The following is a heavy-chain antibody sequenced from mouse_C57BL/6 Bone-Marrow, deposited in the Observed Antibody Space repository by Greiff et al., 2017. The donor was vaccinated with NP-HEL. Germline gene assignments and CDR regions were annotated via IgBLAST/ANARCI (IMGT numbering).Heavy chain of an antibody. D-gene: IGHD3-3*01. CDR1: GFTFTSYW. CDR3: ARRGTERTWFAY. J-gene: IGHJ3*01. CDR2: ISRGSGST. V-gene: IGHV1-55*01. Sequence: QVQLQQPGAELVKPGASVKLSCTASGFTFTSYWITWVRQTPGQGLEWIGDISRGSGSTNYTEKLKGRFTLTADKSSSTPYMQLRRLTSEDSAVYYCARRGTERTWFAYWGQGTLVTVSA.